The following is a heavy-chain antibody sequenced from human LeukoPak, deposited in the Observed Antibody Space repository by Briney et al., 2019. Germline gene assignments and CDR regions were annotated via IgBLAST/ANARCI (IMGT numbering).Heavy chain of an antibody. D-gene: IGHD6-13*01. Sequence: SGTLSLTCAVSGGSISSSNWWSWVRQPPGKGLEWMGEIYHSGSTNYNPSLKSRVTISVDKSKNQFSLKLSSVTAADTAVYYCARDLSVPTPRGNYYYYGMDVWGQGTTVTVSS. V-gene: IGHV4-4*02. J-gene: IGHJ6*02. CDR3: ARDLSVPTPRGNYYYYGMDV. CDR1: GGSISSSNW. CDR2: IYHSGST.